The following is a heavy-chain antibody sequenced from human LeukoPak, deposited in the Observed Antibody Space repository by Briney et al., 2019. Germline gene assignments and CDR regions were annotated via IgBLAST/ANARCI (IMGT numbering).Heavy chain of an antibody. CDR1: GGSISSGGYY. J-gene: IGHJ2*01. CDR2: IYHSGST. Sequence: PSETLSLTCTVSGGSISSGGYYWSWIRQPPGKGLEWIGYIYHSGSTYYNPSLKSRVTISVDRSKNQFSLKLSSVTAADTAVYYCARGKLWYFDLWGRGTLVTVSS. V-gene: IGHV4-30-2*01. CDR3: ARGKLWYFDL.